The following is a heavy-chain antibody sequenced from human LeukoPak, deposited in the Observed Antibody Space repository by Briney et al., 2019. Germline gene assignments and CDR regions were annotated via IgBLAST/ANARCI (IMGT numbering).Heavy chain of an antibody. CDR3: ARDRTYCDFWSGPDWFDP. CDR1: GYTFTSYG. Sequence: GASVKVSCKASGYTFTSYGISWVRQAPGQGLEWMGWISAYNGNTNYAQKLQGRVTMTTDTSTSTAYMELRSLRSDDTAVYYCARDRTYCDFWSGPDWFDPWGQGTLVTVSS. CDR2: ISAYNGNT. V-gene: IGHV1-18*01. D-gene: IGHD3-3*01. J-gene: IGHJ5*02.